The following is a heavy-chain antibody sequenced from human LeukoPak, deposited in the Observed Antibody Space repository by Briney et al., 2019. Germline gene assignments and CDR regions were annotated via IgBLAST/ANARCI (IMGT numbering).Heavy chain of an antibody. J-gene: IGHJ4*02. Sequence: PGGSLRLSCAASGFTFSSYAMSWVRQAPGKGLEWVSAVSGSGGSTYYADSVKGRFTISRDNSKNTLYLQMNSLRAEDTAVYYCAKGAAGVIAAAANYWGQGTLVTVSS. CDR1: GFTFSSYA. CDR2: VSGSGGST. D-gene: IGHD6-13*01. V-gene: IGHV3-23*01. CDR3: AKGAAGVIAAAANY.